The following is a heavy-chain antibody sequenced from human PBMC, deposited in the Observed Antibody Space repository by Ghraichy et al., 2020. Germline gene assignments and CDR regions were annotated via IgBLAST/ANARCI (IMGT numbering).Heavy chain of an antibody. D-gene: IGHD3-10*01. CDR1: GGSFSGYY. V-gene: IGHV4-34*01. CDR3: ARGGPSNYYGSGSYSHQRRYFDL. CDR2: INHSGST. Sequence: SETLSLTCAVYGGSFSGYYWSWIRQPPGKGLEWIGEINHSGSTNYNPSLKSRVTISVDTSKNQFSLKLSSVTAADTAVYYCARGGPSNYYGSGSYSHQRRYFDLWGRGNLVTVSS. J-gene: IGHJ2*01.